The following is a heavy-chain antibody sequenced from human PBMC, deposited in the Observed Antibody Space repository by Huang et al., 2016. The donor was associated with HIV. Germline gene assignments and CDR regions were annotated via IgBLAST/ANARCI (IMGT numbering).Heavy chain of an antibody. J-gene: IGHJ5*02. Sequence: QVQLVESGGGVVQPGTSLRLSCAASGFIFSNFGMHWVRQAPGKVLEWVAVISYEGRSDCYSDSVKGRFTISRDNDKNTLSLEMNKLRHDDTAVYYCAKESRWFSDFDQWGQGTLVTVSS. CDR3: AKESRWFSDFDQ. V-gene: IGHV3-30*18. CDR2: ISYEGRSD. D-gene: IGHD2-15*01. CDR1: GFIFSNFG.